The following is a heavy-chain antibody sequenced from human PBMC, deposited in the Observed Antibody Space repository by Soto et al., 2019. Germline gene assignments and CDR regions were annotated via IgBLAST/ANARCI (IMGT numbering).Heavy chain of an antibody. CDR3: ASSFTSSQWLYGMDV. V-gene: IGHV1-18*01. CDR2: ISAYNGNT. J-gene: IGHJ6*02. D-gene: IGHD2-2*01. Sequence: QVQLVQSGAEVKKPGASVNVSCKASGYTFTNYGFSWVRQAPGQRLEWMGWISAYNGNTNYAQKPQGRVTMTTDTSXXTAYMEQRSLSSDDTAVYYCASSFTSSQWLYGMDVWGQGTTVTVSS. CDR1: GYTFTNYG.